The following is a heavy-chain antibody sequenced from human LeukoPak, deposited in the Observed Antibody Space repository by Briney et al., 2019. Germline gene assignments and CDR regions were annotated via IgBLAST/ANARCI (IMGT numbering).Heavy chain of an antibody. CDR2: TYYRSKWYN. Sequence: SQTLSLTCAISGDSVSSNSAAWNWIRQSPSRGLEWLGRTYYRSKWYNDYAVSVKSRITINPDTSKNQFSLQLNSVAPEDTAVYYCASGDFAGSGWGFDPWGQGTLVTVSS. J-gene: IGHJ5*02. V-gene: IGHV6-1*01. D-gene: IGHD6-19*01. CDR3: ASGDFAGSGWGFDP. CDR1: GDSVSSNSAA.